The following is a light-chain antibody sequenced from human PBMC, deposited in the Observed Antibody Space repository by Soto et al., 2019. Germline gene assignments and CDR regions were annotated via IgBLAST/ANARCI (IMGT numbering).Light chain of an antibody. J-gene: IGLJ1*01. CDR3: CSYAGSSTYV. CDR1: SSDVGSYNL. Sequence: SALAQPAPVTGFPGQSNTISRTRTSSDVGSYNLVSWYQQHPGKAPKLMIYEVSKRPSGVSNRFSGSKSGNTASLTISGLQAEDEADYYCCSYAGSSTYVFGTGTKVTVL. CDR2: EVS. V-gene: IGLV2-23*02.